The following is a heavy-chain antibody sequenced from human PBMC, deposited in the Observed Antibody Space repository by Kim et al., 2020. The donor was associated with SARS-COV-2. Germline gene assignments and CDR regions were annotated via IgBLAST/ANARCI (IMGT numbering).Heavy chain of an antibody. Sequence: GGSLRLSCAASGFTFDDYAMHWVRQAPGKGLEWVSLISGDGGSTYYADSVKGRFTISRDNSKNSQYLQMNSLRTEDTALYYCAKDSIAVAGYYYYYYGMDVWGQGTKVTVSS. CDR2: ISGDGGST. J-gene: IGHJ6*02. V-gene: IGHV3-43*02. CDR3: AKDSIAVAGYYYYYYGMDV. D-gene: IGHD6-19*01. CDR1: GFTFDDYA.